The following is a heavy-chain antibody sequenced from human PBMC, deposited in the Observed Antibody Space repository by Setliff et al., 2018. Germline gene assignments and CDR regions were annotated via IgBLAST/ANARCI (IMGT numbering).Heavy chain of an antibody. J-gene: IGHJ5*02. D-gene: IGHD2-2*01. CDR2: IYPDDSDT. CDR1: ASTFSNYW. CDR3: ARALYPSSFIGHNWFDP. V-gene: IGHV5-51*01. Sequence: GESQKISCKDSASTFSNYWIVWVRQMPGKGLEWMGMIYPDDSDTKYHPSFQGQVNISADKSISTAYLQWSSLKASDTAMYYCARALYPSSFIGHNWFDPWGQGTLVTVSS.